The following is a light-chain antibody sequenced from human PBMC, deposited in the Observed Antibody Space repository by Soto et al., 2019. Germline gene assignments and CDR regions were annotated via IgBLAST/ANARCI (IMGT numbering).Light chain of an antibody. Sequence: DNVLTQSPGTLCFCPWERAALSGRASQSVSSSYLAWYQQKPGQAPRLLIYGASNRATGIADRFSGSGSGTDFTLTISRLEPEDFAVYYCQQYDNSPLTFGGGTKVDIK. CDR1: QSVSSSY. CDR3: QQYDNSPLT. J-gene: IGKJ4*01. CDR2: GAS. V-gene: IGKV3-20*01.